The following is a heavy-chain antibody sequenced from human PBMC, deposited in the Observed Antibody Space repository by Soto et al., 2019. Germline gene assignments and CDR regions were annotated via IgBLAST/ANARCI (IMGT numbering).Heavy chain of an antibody. D-gene: IGHD3-10*01. CDR2: ISYNGSNT. V-gene: IGHV3-30*18. J-gene: IGHJ6*02. Sequence: QVQLVESGGGVVQPGRSLRLSCAASGFTFSNYAVHWVRQAPGNGLEWVALISYNGSNTYYVDSVKGRLTISRDKSENRLYMQMMRRRAKGTAMYYGAKDLLVRAGMDVWGQGPTVIVSS. CDR3: AKDLLVRAGMDV. CDR1: GFTFSNYA.